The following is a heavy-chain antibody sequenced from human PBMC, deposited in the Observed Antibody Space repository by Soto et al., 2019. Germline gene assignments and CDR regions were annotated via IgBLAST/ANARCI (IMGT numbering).Heavy chain of an antibody. J-gene: IGHJ4*02. D-gene: IGHD3-22*01. CDR3: AKGRYYDSSGYYY. CDR1: GFTFSSNG. V-gene: IGHV3-30*18. Sequence: QVKLVESGGGVVQPGRSLRLSCAASGFTFSSNGMHWVRQAPGKGLEWVAVISYDGSNKYYADSVKGRFTISRDNSKNTLYLQMNSLRAEDTAVYYCAKGRYYDSSGYYYWGQGTLVTVSS. CDR2: ISYDGSNK.